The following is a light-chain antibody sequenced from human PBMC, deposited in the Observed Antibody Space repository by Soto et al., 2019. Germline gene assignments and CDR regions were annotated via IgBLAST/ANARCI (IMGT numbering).Light chain of an antibody. CDR1: QSVNNN. Sequence: EIVLTQSPATLSLSPGEGATLSCRASQSVNNNFAWYQQKPGQAPRLLIYDISSRVTGIPARFSGSSSGTDFTLTISSLEPEDFAVYYCQQRSDSPRLTFGGGTKVEI. V-gene: IGKV3-11*01. CDR3: QQRSDSPRLT. CDR2: DIS. J-gene: IGKJ4*01.